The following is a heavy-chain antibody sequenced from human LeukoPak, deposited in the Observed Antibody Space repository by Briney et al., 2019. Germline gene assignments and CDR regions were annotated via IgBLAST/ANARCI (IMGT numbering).Heavy chain of an antibody. D-gene: IGHD6-19*01. CDR2: ISSTSSYI. CDR1: GLTFSIYS. J-gene: IGHJ3*02. Sequence: GGSLRLSCAASGLTFSIYSMNWVRQAPGKGLEWVSSISSTSSYIYYADSVEGRFTISRDNAKNSLYLQMNSLRAEDTAVYYCARGAAVASRGDAFDIWGQGTMVTVSS. CDR3: ARGAAVASRGDAFDI. V-gene: IGHV3-21*01.